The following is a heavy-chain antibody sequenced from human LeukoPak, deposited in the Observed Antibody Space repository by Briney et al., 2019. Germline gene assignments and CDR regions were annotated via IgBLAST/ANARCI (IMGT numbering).Heavy chain of an antibody. CDR2: IYHTGST. CDR1: GASISSGTYS. Sequence: SGTLSLPCTVSGASISSGTYSWSWIRQPPGEGLEWIGYIYHTGSTYYNPSLKGRVTISVDRSKNQFSLNLNFVTAADTALYYCARGDGSGSGRWFDPWGQGTLITVSS. J-gene: IGHJ5*02. V-gene: IGHV4-30-2*01. D-gene: IGHD3-10*01. CDR3: ARGDGSGSGRWFDP.